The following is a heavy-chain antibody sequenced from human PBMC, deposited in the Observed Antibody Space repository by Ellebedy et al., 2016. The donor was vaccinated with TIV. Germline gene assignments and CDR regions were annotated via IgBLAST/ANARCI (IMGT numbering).Heavy chain of an antibody. J-gene: IGHJ6*02. V-gene: IGHV1-8*02. CDR1: GDTFISYA. CDR2: MNPNSGDT. Sequence: ASVKVSXKASGDTFISYAINWVRQATGRGLEWLGWMNPNSGDTGYALNLQGRVIMTWDTSTRTGYMELTSLRSEDTAVYYCAKRDGMDVWGQGTTVTVSS. CDR3: AKRDGMDV.